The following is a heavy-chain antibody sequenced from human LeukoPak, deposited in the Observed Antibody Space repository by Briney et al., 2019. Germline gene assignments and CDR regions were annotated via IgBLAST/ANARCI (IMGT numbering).Heavy chain of an antibody. V-gene: IGHV4-31*03. CDR3: ARTGARQYYFDY. D-gene: IGHD4-11*01. Sequence: SQTLSLTCTVSGGSISSGGYYWSWIRQHPGKGLEWIGYIYYSGSTYYNPSLKSRVTISVDTSKNQFSLKLSSVTAADTAVYYCARTGARQYYFDYWGQGTLVTVSS. CDR1: GGSISSGGYY. CDR2: IYYSGST. J-gene: IGHJ4*02.